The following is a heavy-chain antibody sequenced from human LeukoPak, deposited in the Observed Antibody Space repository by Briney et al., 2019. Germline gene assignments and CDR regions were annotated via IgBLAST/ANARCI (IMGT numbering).Heavy chain of an antibody. D-gene: IGHD3-22*01. Sequence: SETLSLTCTVSGGSISSGGYYWSWIRQHPGKGLEWIGYIYYSGSTNYNPSLKSRVTISVDTSKNQFSLKLSSVTAADTAVYYCARGRFYYDSSGYPSYYFDYWGQGTLVTVSS. V-gene: IGHV4-31*03. CDR1: GGSISSGGYY. CDR2: IYYSGST. J-gene: IGHJ4*02. CDR3: ARGRFYYDSSGYPSYYFDY.